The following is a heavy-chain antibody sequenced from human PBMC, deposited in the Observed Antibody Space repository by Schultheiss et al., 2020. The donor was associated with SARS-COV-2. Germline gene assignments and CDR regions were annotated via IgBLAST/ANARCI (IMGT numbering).Heavy chain of an antibody. D-gene: IGHD6-13*01. Sequence: SGPTLVKPTQTLTLTCTFSGFSLSTSGVGVGWIRQPPGKALEWLALIYWDDDKRYSPSLKSRLTITKDTSKNQVVLTMTNMDPVDTATYYCARTPGIAAAGLINYYYYYGMDVWGQGTTVTVSS. CDR1: GFSLSTSGVG. J-gene: IGHJ6*02. CDR2: IYWDDDK. V-gene: IGHV2-5*02. CDR3: ARTPGIAAAGLINYYYYYGMDV.